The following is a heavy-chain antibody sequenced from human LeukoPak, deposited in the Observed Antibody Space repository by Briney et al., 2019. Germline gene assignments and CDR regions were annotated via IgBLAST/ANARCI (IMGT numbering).Heavy chain of an antibody. J-gene: IGHJ4*01. D-gene: IGHD6-6*01. CDR3: ARDRLGFHY. CDR1: GFTFSDYW. V-gene: IGHV3-7*01. Sequence: PGGSLRLSCAASGFTFSDYWMSWIRQAPGKGLEWVANIKEDGSDKYYVDSVKGRFTISRDNAKNSLYFQVNSLRAEDTAVYYCARDRLGFHYWGKGTLVTVSS. CDR2: IKEDGSDK.